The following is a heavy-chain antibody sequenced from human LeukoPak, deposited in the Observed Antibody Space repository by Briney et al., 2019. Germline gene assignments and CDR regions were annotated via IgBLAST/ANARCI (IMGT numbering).Heavy chain of an antibody. V-gene: IGHV4-39*01. CDR3: ARYGLRHDAFDI. CDR1: GGSISSSGYY. Sequence: PSETLSLTCTVSGGSISSSGYYWGWIRQPPGKGLEWIGSIYYSGSTYYNPSLKSRVTISVDTSKNQFSLKLSSVTAEDTAVYYCARYGLRHDAFDIWGQGTMVTVSS. CDR2: IYYSGST. D-gene: IGHD3-16*01. J-gene: IGHJ3*02.